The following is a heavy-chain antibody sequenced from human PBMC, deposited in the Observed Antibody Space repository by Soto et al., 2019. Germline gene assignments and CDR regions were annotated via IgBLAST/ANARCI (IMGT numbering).Heavy chain of an antibody. CDR2: IKSKTDGGTT. CDR3: TAYFPAMIVVVPRDY. Sequence: PGGSQRLSSAASGFTFSNAWRNWVRQAPGKGLEWVGRIKSKTDGGTTDYAAPVKGRFTISRDDSKNTLYLQMNSLKTEDTAVYYCTAYFPAMIVVVPRDYWGQGTLVTVSS. CDR1: GFTFSNAW. V-gene: IGHV3-15*07. J-gene: IGHJ4*02. D-gene: IGHD3-22*01.